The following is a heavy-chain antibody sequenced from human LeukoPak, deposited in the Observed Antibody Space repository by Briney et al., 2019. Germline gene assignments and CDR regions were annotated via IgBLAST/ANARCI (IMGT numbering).Heavy chain of an antibody. D-gene: IGHD6-13*01. V-gene: IGHV3-7*03. CDR3: AKDMGRAAAASFDY. Sequence: GGSLRLSCAAPGFTFSNYWMTWVRQAPGKGLEWVANIKPDGSAQYYADSVRGRFTISRDSAKNSVFLQMNSLRAEDTALYYCAKDMGRAAAASFDYWGQGTLVTVSS. CDR1: GFTFSNYW. J-gene: IGHJ4*02. CDR2: IKPDGSAQ.